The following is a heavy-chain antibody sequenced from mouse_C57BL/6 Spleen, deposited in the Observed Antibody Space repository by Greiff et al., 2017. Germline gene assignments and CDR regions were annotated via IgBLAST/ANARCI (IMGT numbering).Heavy chain of an antibody. J-gene: IGHJ4*01. CDR1: GYTFTSYW. CDR2: IYPGSGST. Sequence: VQLQQPGAELVKPGASVKMSCKASGYTFTSYWITWVKQRPGQGLEWIGDIYPGSGSTNYNEKFKSKATLTVDTSSSTAYMQLSSLTSEDSAVYYCARMELRYYYAMDYWGQGTSVTVSS. V-gene: IGHV1-55*01. CDR3: ARMELRYYYAMDY. D-gene: IGHD3-2*02.